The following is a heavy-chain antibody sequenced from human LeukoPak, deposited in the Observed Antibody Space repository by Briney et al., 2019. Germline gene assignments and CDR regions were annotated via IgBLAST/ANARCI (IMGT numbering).Heavy chain of an antibody. V-gene: IGHV3-23*01. D-gene: IGHD3-3*01. CDR2: ISGSGGST. Sequence: PGGSLRLSCAASGFTFSSYAMSWVRQAPGKGLEWVSAISGSGGSTYYADSVKGRFTISRDNSKNTLYLQMNSLRAEDTAVYYCARDALLSSFWSDYYTYNDYWGQGTLVTVSS. J-gene: IGHJ4*02. CDR3: ARDALLSSFWSDYYTYNDY. CDR1: GFTFSSYA.